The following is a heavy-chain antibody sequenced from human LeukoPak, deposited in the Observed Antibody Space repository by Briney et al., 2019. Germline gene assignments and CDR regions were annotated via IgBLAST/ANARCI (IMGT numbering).Heavy chain of an antibody. J-gene: IGHJ4*02. CDR1: VYSISSSNW. D-gene: IGHD5-12*01. CDR3: ARSGVAGRLRFPQFVAY. Sequence: SETLSLTCALYVYSISSSNWWAWIRQPPGKGLEWIGYIYYSGSTTYNPSLNSPVTLSVDTSKHQFSLKLSSVTAVDTAVYYCARSGVAGRLRFPQFVAYWGQGTLVTVSS. CDR2: IYYSGST. V-gene: IGHV4-28*01.